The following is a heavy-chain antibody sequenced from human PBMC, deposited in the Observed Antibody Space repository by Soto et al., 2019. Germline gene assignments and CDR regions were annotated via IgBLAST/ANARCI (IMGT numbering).Heavy chain of an antibody. D-gene: IGHD3-3*01. CDR1: GYTLTSYD. Sequence: ASVKVSCKASGYTLTSYDINWVRQAPGQGLEWMGWMDPNSGSTGYAQNFQGRVTMTRNISINTVHMELSSLRSEDTAVHYCARERKFDFWRKGLDVWGQGTTVTVSS. CDR2: MDPNSGST. J-gene: IGHJ6*02. V-gene: IGHV1-8*01. CDR3: ARERKFDFWRKGLDV.